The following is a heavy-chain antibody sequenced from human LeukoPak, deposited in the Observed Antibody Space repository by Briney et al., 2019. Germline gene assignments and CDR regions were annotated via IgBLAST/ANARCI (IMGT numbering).Heavy chain of an antibody. V-gene: IGHV3-7*01. Sequence: GGSLRLSCAAPGFTFSSYWMSWVRQAPGKGLEWVANIKQDGSEKYYVDSVKGRFTISRDNAKNSLYLQMNSLRAEDTAVYYCARILRFLEWLGPTTYYFDYWGQGTLVTVSS. CDR2: IKQDGSEK. D-gene: IGHD3-3*01. J-gene: IGHJ4*02. CDR3: ARILRFLEWLGPTTYYFDY. CDR1: GFTFSSYW.